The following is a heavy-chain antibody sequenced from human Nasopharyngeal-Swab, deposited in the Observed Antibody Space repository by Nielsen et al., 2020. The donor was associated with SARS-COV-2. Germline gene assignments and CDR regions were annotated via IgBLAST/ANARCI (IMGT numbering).Heavy chain of an antibody. CDR1: GGSISSSSYY. J-gene: IGHJ6*02. Sequence: SETLSLTCTVSGGSISSSSYYWGWIRQPRGKGLEWIGSIDYSGSTYYNPSLKSRVTISVDTSKNHFSLKLSSVTAADPAVYYCASSYSSGWYFLDVWGQGTTVTVSS. D-gene: IGHD6-19*01. CDR3: ASSYSSGWYFLDV. V-gene: IGHV4-39*01. CDR2: IDYSGST.